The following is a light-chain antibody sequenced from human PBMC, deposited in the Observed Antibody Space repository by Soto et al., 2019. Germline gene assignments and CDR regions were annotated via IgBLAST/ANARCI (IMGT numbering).Light chain of an antibody. V-gene: IGKV1-16*02. J-gene: IGKJ4*01. Sequence: DIQETKSPSSLSAAIGDRVTITCRTSQDISRYLAWFQWKPGKAPKSLIYDASSLQSGVPSKFSGSGSGTDFTLTISSLQPEDFATYYCQQYNSYPVTFGGGTKVE. CDR1: QDISRY. CDR2: DAS. CDR3: QQYNSYPVT.